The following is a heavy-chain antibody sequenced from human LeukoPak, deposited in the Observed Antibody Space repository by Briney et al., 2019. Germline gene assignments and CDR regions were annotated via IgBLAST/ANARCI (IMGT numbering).Heavy chain of an antibody. CDR1: GFTFSSYS. D-gene: IGHD6-19*01. J-gene: IGHJ6*03. Sequence: GSLRLSCAASGFTFSSYSMNWVRQAPGKGLEWVSSTSSSSSYIYYADSVKGRFTISRDNAKNSLYLQMNSLRAEDTAVSSFERGWDSSGWYDYYYMDVWGKGTTVTVSS. CDR2: TSSSSSYI. V-gene: IGHV3-21*01. CDR3: ERGWDSSGWYDYYYMDV.